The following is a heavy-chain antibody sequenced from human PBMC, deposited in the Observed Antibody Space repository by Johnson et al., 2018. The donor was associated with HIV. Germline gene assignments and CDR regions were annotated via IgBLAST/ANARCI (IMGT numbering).Heavy chain of an antibody. D-gene: IGHD1-26*01. J-gene: IGHJ3*01. CDR2: IDSSSSTI. Sequence: QVQLLESGGDLVKPGGSLRLSCAASGFTFSDYYMSWIRQAPGKGLEWVSYIDSSSSTIYYADSVKGRFTISRDNSKNTLSLQMDSLRPEDMAVYYCVSRSGALWGQGTMVTVSP. V-gene: IGHV3-11*04. CDR3: VSRSGAL. CDR1: GFTFSDYY.